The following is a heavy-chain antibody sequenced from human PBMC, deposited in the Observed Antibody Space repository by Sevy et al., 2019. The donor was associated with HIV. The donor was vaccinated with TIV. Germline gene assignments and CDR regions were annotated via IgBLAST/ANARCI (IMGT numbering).Heavy chain of an antibody. D-gene: IGHD6-19*01. V-gene: IGHV3-21*01. CDR3: ARDYNSGWRKFNLFDP. J-gene: IGHJ5*02. Sequence: GGSLRLSCLASGFTLSTYSMNWVRQAPGKGLEWVSSISSTSSYIDYAYSVKGRFTISRDNAKNSLYLQMNNLRAEDTAVYYCARDYNSGWRKFNLFDPWGQGTLVTVSS. CDR2: ISSTSSYI. CDR1: GFTLSTYS.